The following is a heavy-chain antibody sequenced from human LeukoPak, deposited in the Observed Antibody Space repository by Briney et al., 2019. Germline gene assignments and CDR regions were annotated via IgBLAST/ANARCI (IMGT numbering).Heavy chain of an antibody. D-gene: IGHD3-10*01. J-gene: IGHJ4*02. V-gene: IGHV3-23*01. Sequence: GGSLRLSCAASGFTFSSYAMSWVCQAPGKGLEWVSAISGSGGSTYYADSVKGRFTISRDNSKNTLYLQMNSLRAEDTAVYYCAKGKVPFTRLDYWGQGTLVTVSS. CDR2: ISGSGGST. CDR1: GFTFSSYA. CDR3: AKGKVPFTRLDY.